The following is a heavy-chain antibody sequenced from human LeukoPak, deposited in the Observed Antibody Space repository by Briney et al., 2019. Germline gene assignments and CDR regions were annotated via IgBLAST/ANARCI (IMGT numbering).Heavy chain of an antibody. D-gene: IGHD5-24*01. CDR1: GFTFSSYG. V-gene: IGHV3-23*01. CDR2: ISGSGDST. CDR3: AKDDRWLQFCC. J-gene: IGHJ4*02. Sequence: VQPGGTLRLSCAASGFTFSSYGMNWVRQAPGKGLEWVSSISGSGDSTDYADSVRGRFTISRDNSRNTLYLQMYSLRAEDTAVYYCAKDDRWLQFCCWGQGTLVTVSA.